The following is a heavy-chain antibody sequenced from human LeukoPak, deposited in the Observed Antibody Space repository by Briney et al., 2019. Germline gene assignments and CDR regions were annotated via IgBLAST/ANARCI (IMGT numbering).Heavy chain of an antibody. CDR2: IYYSGST. CDR3: ARRMHDSSCWYGPFGY. V-gene: IGHV4-59*08. J-gene: IGHJ4*02. Sequence: SETPSLTCTVSGGSISSYYWSWIRQPPGKGLEWIGYIYYSGSTNYNPSLKSRVTISVDTSKNQFSLKLSSVTAADTAVYYCARRMHDSSCWYGPFGYWGQGTLVTVSS. D-gene: IGHD6-13*01. CDR1: GGSISSYY.